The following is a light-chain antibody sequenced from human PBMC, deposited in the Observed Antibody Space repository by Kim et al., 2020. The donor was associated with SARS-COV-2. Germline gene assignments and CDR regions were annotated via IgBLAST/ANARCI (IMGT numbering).Light chain of an antibody. J-gene: IGKJ2*01. CDR2: SAS. V-gene: IGKV3-20*01. CDR1: QTVSSSS. CDR3: QQYDSSYT. Sequence: SLSPGERATLSCRASQTVSSSSLAWYQQKPGQAPRLLIYSASNRATGIPDRFSGSGSGTDFTLTISRLEPEDFAVYYCQQYDSSYTFGQGTKLEIK.